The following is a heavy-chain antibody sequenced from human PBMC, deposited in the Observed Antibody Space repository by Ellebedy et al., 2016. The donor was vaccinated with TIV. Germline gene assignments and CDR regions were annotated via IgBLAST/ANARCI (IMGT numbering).Heavy chain of an antibody. CDR3: ARYMSYSSRLDY. V-gene: IGHV3-49*03. D-gene: IGHD6-13*01. CDR2: IRRNDSGGTA. J-gene: IGHJ4*02. CDR1: GFNFGDYA. Sequence: GESLKISCRTSGFNFGDYAMSWFRQAPGTGLGWVGIIRRNDSGGTAEYAASVKNRFIISRDDSTGIAYLQMNSLKTEDTAIYYCARYMSYSSRLDYWGRGAVVTVSS.